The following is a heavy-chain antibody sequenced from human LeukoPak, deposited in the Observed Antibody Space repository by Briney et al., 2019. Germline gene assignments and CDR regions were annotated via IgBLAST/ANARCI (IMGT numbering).Heavy chain of an antibody. D-gene: IGHD5-12*01. CDR3: AIYSGYGTNAFDI. V-gene: IGHV3-23*01. Sequence: GGSLRLSCAAPGFTFCSYAMTRGRQGPGEGLEWVSDISGGGGNTYYADSVKGRFTISRDNSKNTLYLQMHSLRAEDTAVYYCAIYSGYGTNAFDIWGQGTMVTVSS. CDR2: ISGGGGNT. CDR1: GFTFCSYA. J-gene: IGHJ3*02.